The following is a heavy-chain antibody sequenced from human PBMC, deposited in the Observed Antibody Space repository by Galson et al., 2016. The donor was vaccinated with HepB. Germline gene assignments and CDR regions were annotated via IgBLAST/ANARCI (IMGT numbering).Heavy chain of an antibody. D-gene: IGHD4/OR15-4a*01. CDR2: IYHSGST. CDR1: GVSITSGGYY. V-gene: IGHV4-31*03. Sequence: LSLTCTVSGVSITSGGYYWSWIRQHPGKGLEWIGYIYHSGSTYYNSSLKSRASISVGTSKNQFSLKLNSLTAADTAVYFCARGGRKGLWGYYFDFWGQGTLVTVSS. CDR3: ARGGRKGLWGYYFDF. J-gene: IGHJ4*02.